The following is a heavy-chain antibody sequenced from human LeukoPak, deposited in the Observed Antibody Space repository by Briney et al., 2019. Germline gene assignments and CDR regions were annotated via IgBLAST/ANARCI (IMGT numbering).Heavy chain of an antibody. J-gene: IGHJ4*02. CDR3: ARRYYGSGSYLDY. Sequence: GGSLRLSCVASGFTFSSYWMTWVRQAPGKGLEWVANIKPDGTQNYYVDSVKGRFTISRDNPKNTLYLQMNSLRAEDTAVYYCARRYYGSGSYLDYWGQGTLVTVSS. V-gene: IGHV3-7*02. D-gene: IGHD3-10*01. CDR2: IKPDGTQN. CDR1: GFTFSSYW.